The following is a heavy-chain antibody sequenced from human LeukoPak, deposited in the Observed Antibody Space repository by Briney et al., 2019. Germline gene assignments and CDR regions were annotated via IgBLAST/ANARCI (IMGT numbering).Heavy chain of an antibody. CDR3: AKDRGWEPRGYYFDY. V-gene: IGHV1-2*02. CDR1: GYTFTSYY. CDR2: INPNSGGT. J-gene: IGHJ4*02. Sequence: ASVKVSCKASGYTFTSYYMHWVRQAPGQGLEWMGWINPNSGGTNYAQKFQGRVTMTRDASISTAYMELSRLRSDDTAVYYCAKDRGWEPRGYYFDYWGQGTLVTVSS. D-gene: IGHD1-26*01.